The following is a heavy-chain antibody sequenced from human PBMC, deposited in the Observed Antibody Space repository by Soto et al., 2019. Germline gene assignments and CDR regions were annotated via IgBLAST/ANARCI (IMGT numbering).Heavy chain of an antibody. CDR2: IHNSGRT. D-gene: IGHD3-22*01. CDR1: GGSISSGAYY. V-gene: IGHV4-30-4*01. Sequence: QVQLQESGPGLVKPSQTLSLTCTVSGGSISSGAYYWSWIRQPPGKGLEWIGYIHNSGRTYYNPSLRSGLSISVDTSKTQFSLKLASVTAADTAVYYCARERLGADSSGDYWNYMDVWGQGTTVTVSS. CDR3: ARERLGADSSGDYWNYMDV. J-gene: IGHJ6*02.